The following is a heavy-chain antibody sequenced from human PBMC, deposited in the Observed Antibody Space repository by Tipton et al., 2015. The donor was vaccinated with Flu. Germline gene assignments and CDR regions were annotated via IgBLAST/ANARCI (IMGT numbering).Heavy chain of an antibody. V-gene: IGHV3-23*01. J-gene: IGHJ2*01. CDR1: GFTFSRYA. D-gene: IGHD1-26*01. CDR3: TRAWAGLDL. CDR2: LSGGGGTT. Sequence: GSLRLSCAASGFTFSRYAMSWVRQAPGKGLEWVASLSGGGGTTFFADSVKGRFTVSRDFSKNTLYLQMNSLRAEDTAVYYCTRAWAGLDLWGRGTLVTVSS.